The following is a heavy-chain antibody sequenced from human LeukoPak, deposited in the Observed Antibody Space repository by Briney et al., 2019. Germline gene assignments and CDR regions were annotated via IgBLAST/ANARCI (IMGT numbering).Heavy chain of an antibody. V-gene: IGHV4-34*01. CDR1: GGSFSGYY. CDR2: INHSGST. D-gene: IGHD4/OR15-4a*01. J-gene: IGHJ6*03. CDR3: ARVSGYGDYYYYYMDV. Sequence: SETLSLTCAVYGGSFSGYYWSWIRQPPGKGLEWIGEINHSGSTNYNPSLKSRVTISLDTSKNQFSLKLSSVTAADTAVYYCARVSGYGDYYYYYMDVWGKGTTVTVSS.